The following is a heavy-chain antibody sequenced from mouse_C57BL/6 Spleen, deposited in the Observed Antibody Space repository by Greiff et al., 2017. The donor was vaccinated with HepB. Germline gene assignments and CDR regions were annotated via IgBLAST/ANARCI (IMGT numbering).Heavy chain of an antibody. V-gene: IGHV5-17*01. CDR1: GFTFSDYG. CDR3: ARQENYGSSRSYWYFDV. CDR2: ISSGSSTI. J-gene: IGHJ1*03. Sequence: EVNLVESGGGLVKPGGSLKLSCAASGFTFSDYGMHWVRQAPEKGLEWVAYISSGSSTIYYADTVKGRFTISRDKTKNTLFLQMTSLRSDDTAMYYCARQENYGSSRSYWYFDVWGTGTTVTVSS. D-gene: IGHD1-1*01.